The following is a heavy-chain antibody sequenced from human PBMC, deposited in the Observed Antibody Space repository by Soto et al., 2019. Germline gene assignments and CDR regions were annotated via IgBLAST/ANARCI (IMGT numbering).Heavy chain of an antibody. D-gene: IGHD2-15*01. V-gene: IGHV1-69*12. CDR3: ARADEGGNDYYYYGMAV. J-gene: IGHJ6*02. CDR2: IIPIFGTA. Sequence: QVQLVQSVAEVKKPGSSVKVSCKASGGTFSSYAISWVRQAPGQGLEWMGGIIPIFGTANYAQKFQGRVTITADEYTTTAYMELSSLSSADTAVYYCARADEGGNDYYYYGMAVWGHGTTVTVSS. CDR1: GGTFSSYA.